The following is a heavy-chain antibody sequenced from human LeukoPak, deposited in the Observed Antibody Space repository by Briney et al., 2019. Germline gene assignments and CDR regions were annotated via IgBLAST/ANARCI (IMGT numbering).Heavy chain of an antibody. CDR3: ARETYYYGSGSYPFDY. CDR1: GGSISSYY. CDR2: IYTSGST. J-gene: IGHJ4*02. D-gene: IGHD3-10*01. V-gene: IGHV4-4*07. Sequence: SETLSLTCTVSGGSISSYYWSWIRQPAGKGLEWIGRIYTSGSTNYNPSLKSRVTMSVDTSKSQFSLKLTSVTAADTAVYYCARETYYYGSGSYPFDYWGQGTLVTVSS.